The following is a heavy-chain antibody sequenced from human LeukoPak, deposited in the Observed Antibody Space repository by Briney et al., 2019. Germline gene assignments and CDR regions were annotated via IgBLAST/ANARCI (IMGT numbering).Heavy chain of an antibody. CDR3: ARAHVQWPVRRWFDP. CDR1: GGSISSYY. CDR2: IYYSGST. J-gene: IGHJ5*02. D-gene: IGHD6-19*01. V-gene: IGHV4-59*01. Sequence: KPSETLSLTCTVSGGSISSYYWSWIRQPPGKGLEWIGYIYYSGSTNYNPSLKSRVTISVDTSKKQFSLKLSSVTAADTAVYYCARAHVQWPVRRWFDPWGQGTMVTVSS.